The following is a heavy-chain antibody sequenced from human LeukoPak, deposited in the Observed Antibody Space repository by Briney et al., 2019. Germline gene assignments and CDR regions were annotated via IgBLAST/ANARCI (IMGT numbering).Heavy chain of an antibody. V-gene: IGHV1-18*01. CDR1: GYTFTSYG. CDR2: ISAYNGNT. J-gene: IGHJ4*02. Sequence: ASVKVSCKASGYTFTSYGISWVRQAPGQGLEWMGWISAYNGNTNYAQKLQGRVTMTTDTSTSTAYMELRSLRSDDTAVYYCARDRGYYGSGRPEYDYWGQGTLVTVSS. D-gene: IGHD3-10*01. CDR3: ARDRGYYGSGRPEYDY.